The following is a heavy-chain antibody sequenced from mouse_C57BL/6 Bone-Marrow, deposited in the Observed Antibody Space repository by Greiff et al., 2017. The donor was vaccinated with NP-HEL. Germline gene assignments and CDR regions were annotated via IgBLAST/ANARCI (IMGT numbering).Heavy chain of an antibody. CDR3: ARQEDYYGTYFDV. CDR2: IWSDGST. D-gene: IGHD1-1*01. CDR1: GFSLTSYG. V-gene: IGHV2-6-1*01. Sequence: VQLQESGPGLVAPSQSLSITCTDSGFSLTSYGVHWVRQPPGKGLEWLVVIWSDGSTTYNSALKSRLSISKDNSKSQVFLKMNSRQTDDTAMYYCARQEDYYGTYFDVWGTGTTVTVSS. J-gene: IGHJ1*03.